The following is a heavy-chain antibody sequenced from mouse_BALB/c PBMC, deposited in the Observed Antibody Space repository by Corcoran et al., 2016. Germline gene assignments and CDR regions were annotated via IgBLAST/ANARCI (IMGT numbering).Heavy chain of an antibody. CDR3: ASPYGSSYYFDY. D-gene: IGHD1-1*01. J-gene: IGHJ2*01. CDR1: GFNIKDTY. CDR2: IDPANGNT. Sequence: EVQLQQSGAELVKPGASVKLSCTASGFNIKDTYMHWVKQRPEQGLEWIGRIDPANGNTKYDPKFQGKATITADTSSNTAYLQLSSLTSEDTAVYYCASPYGSSYYFDYWGQGTTLTVSS. V-gene: IGHV14-3*02.